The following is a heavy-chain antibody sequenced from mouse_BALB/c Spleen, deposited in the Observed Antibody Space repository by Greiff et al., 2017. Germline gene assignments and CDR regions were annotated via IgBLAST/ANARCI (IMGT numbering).Heavy chain of an antibody. CDR1: GFTFSSYT. CDR3: AREGY. CDR2: ISDGGSYT. Sequence: EVMLVESGGGLVKPGGSLKLSCAASGFTFSSYTMSWVRQTPEKRLEWVATISDGGSYTYYPDSVKGRFTISRDNAKNNLYLQMSSLKSEDTAMYYCAREGYWGQGTTHRVST. V-gene: IGHV5-6-4*01. J-gene: IGHJ2*01.